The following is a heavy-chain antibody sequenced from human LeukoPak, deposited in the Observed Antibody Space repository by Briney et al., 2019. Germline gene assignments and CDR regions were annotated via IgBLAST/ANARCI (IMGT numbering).Heavy chain of an antibody. V-gene: IGHV4-59*01. CDR3: ARDRMGSATLWFDY. CDR2: IYYSGST. CDR1: GGSISSYY. D-gene: IGHD2-21*01. Sequence: SETLSLTCTVSGGSISSYYWSWIRQPPGKGLVWIGYIYYSGSTNYNASPKRRVTISVDTSKNQISLKLSSVTAADTAVDYCARDRMGSATLWFDYWGQGTLVTVSS. J-gene: IGHJ4*02.